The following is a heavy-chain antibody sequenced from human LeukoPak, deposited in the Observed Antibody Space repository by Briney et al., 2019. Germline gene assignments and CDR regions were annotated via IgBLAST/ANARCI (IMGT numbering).Heavy chain of an antibody. D-gene: IGHD3-22*01. Sequence: SETLSLTCTVSGGSISSYYWSWIRQPPGKGLEWIGYIYYSGSTNYNPSLKSRVTISVDTSKNQFSLKLSSVTAADTAVYYCARARGYYDSSGYHPLDYWGQGTLVTVSS. CDR3: ARARGYYDSSGYHPLDY. V-gene: IGHV4-59*01. CDR1: GGSISSYY. J-gene: IGHJ4*02. CDR2: IYYSGST.